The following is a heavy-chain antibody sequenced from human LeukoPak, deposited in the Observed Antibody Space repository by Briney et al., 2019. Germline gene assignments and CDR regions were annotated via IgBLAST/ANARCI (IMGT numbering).Heavy chain of an antibody. D-gene: IGHD3-3*01. J-gene: IGHJ4*02. CDR3: AKDGIPFLTISGVLIIGADY. CDR1: GFTFSSFG. V-gene: IGHV3-30*18. Sequence: GRSLRLSCAASGFTFSSFGMHWVRQAPGKGLEWVAVISSDGTDQYYADSVKGRFVISRDNSKNTLYLQMNSLRVEDTALYYCAKDGIPFLTISGVLIIGADYWGQGTLVTVSS. CDR2: ISSDGTDQ.